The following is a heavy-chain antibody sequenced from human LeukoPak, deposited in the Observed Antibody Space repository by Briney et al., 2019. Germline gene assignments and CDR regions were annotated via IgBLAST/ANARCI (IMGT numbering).Heavy chain of an antibody. CDR2: IYTSGST. Sequence: PSETLSLTCTVSGYSISSGYYWGWIRQPPGKGLEWIGRIYTSGSTNYNPSLKSRVTMSVDTSKNQFSLKLSSVTAADTAVYYCARDRSQLLLDAFDIWGQGTMVTVSS. D-gene: IGHD2-2*01. CDR3: ARDRSQLLLDAFDI. CDR1: GYSISSGYY. J-gene: IGHJ3*02. V-gene: IGHV4-38-2*02.